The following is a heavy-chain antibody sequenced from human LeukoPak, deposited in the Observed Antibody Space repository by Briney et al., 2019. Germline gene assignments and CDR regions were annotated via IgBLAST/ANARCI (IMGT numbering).Heavy chain of an antibody. CDR1: GYTFTTYG. Sequence: ASVKVSRKASGYTFTTYGISWVRQAPGQGLEWMGWINPNSGGTNYARKFQGRVTLARDTSISTAYMELSSLRSDDTAVYYCGRERQYCGGGDCFKWFDPWGQGTLVTVSA. V-gene: IGHV1-2*02. CDR2: INPNSGGT. CDR3: GRERQYCGGGDCFKWFDP. J-gene: IGHJ5*02. D-gene: IGHD2-21*02.